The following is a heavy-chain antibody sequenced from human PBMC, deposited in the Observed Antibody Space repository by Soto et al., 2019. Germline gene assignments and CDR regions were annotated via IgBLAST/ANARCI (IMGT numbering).Heavy chain of an antibody. CDR2: IIPIFGTA. CDR1: GGTFSSYA. J-gene: IGHJ5*02. Sequence: ASVKVSCKASGGTFSSYAISWVRQAPGQGLEWMGGIIPIFGTANYAQKFQGRVTITADESTSTAYMELSSLRSEDTAVYYCARAYYYDSSGDAWFDPWGQGTLVTVSS. V-gene: IGHV1-69*13. D-gene: IGHD3-22*01. CDR3: ARAYYYDSSGDAWFDP.